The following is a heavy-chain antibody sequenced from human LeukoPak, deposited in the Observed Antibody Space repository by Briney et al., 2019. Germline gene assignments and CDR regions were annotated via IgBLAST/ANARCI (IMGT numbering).Heavy chain of an antibody. J-gene: IGHJ6*04. CDR2: ISSSGSTI. Sequence: GGSLRLSCAASGFTFSNYEMNWVRQAPGKGLEWVSYISSSGSTIYYADSVKGRFTISRDNAKNSLYLQMNSLRAEDTAVYYCASRLSWIQLWSYYYGMDVWGKGTTVTVSS. D-gene: IGHD5-18*01. V-gene: IGHV3-48*03. CDR1: GFTFSNYE. CDR3: ASRLSWIQLWSYYYGMDV.